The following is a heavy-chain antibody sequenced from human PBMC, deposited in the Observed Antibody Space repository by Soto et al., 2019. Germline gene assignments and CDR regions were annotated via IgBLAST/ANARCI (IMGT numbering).Heavy chain of an antibody. D-gene: IGHD1-26*01. CDR3: ARLRIVGATTVPKYYCYYMDV. CDR1: GGSFSGYY. CDR2: INHSGST. Sequence: PSETLSLTCAVYGGSFSGYYWSWIRQPPGKGLEWIGEINHSGSTNYNPSLKSRVTISVDTSKNQFSLKLSAVTAADTAVYYCARLRIVGATTVPKYYCYYMDVWGKGTTVTVSS. V-gene: IGHV4-34*01. J-gene: IGHJ6*03.